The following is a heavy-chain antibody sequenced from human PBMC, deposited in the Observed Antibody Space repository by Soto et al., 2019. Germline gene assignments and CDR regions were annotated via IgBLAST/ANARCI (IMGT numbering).Heavy chain of an antibody. CDR2: ISGSGGST. V-gene: IGHV3-23*01. Sequence: GGSLRLSCAASGFTFSSYAMSWVRQAPGKGLEWVSAISGSGGSTYYADSVKGRFTISRDTSKNTLYLQMNSLRAEDPAVYYCAKDLGAYYDFWSGFDYWGQGTLVTVSS. CDR1: GFTFSSYA. D-gene: IGHD3-3*01. CDR3: AKDLGAYYDFWSGFDY. J-gene: IGHJ4*02.